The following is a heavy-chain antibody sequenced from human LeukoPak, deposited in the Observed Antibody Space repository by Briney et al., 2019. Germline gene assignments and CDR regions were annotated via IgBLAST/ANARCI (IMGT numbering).Heavy chain of an antibody. CDR3: AKSGGQPHYYMDV. CDR2: ISWNSGSI. V-gene: IGHV3-9*01. Sequence: LPGGSLRLSCAASGFTFDDYAMHWVRPAPGKGLEWVSGISWNSGSIGYADSVKGRFTISRDNAKNSLYLQMNSLRAEDTALYYCAKSGGQPHYYMDVWGKGTTVTVSS. D-gene: IGHD6-25*01. CDR1: GFTFDDYA. J-gene: IGHJ6*03.